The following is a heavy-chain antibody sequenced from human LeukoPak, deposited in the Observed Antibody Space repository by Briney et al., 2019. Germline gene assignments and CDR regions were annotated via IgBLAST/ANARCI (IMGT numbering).Heavy chain of an antibody. J-gene: IGHJ4*02. CDR1: GYTFTSYY. CDR3: ARDQYYYGSGGGLFSDY. Sequence: ASVKVSCKASGYTFTSYYMHWVRQAPGQGLEWMGIINPSGGSTSYAQKFQGRVTMTRDTSTSTVYMELSSLRSEDTAVYYCARDQYYYGSGGGLFSDYWGQGTLVTVSS. V-gene: IGHV1-46*01. D-gene: IGHD3-10*01. CDR2: INPSGGST.